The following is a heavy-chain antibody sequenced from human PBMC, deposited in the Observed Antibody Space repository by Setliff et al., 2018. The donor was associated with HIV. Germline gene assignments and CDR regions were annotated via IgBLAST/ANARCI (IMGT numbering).Heavy chain of an antibody. CDR3: ARVDSSGEYYFDY. J-gene: IGHJ4*02. CDR1: GGSISSSSYY. D-gene: IGHD6-19*01. V-gene: IGHV4-39*01. Sequence: SETLSLTCTVSGGSISSSSYYWGWIRQPPGKGLEWIGSIYYSGSTYYNPSLKSRVTISVDTSRNQFSLKLSSVTAADTAVYYCARVDSSGEYYFDYWGQGTLVTVSS. CDR2: IYYSGST.